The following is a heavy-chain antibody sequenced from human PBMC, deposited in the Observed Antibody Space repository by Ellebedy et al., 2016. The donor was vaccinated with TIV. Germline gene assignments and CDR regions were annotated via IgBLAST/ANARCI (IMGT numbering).Heavy chain of an antibody. Sequence: GESLKISCAASGFTFSRSGMHWVRQAPGKGLEWVAVISYDGSNKYYADSVKGRFTISRDNSKNTLHLEMSSLRVEDTAVYFCAKDMGAGWLQFLGFDAFDLWGQGTLVTVCS. D-gene: IGHD2-15*01. CDR2: ISYDGSNK. V-gene: IGHV3-30*18. CDR1: GFTFSRSG. J-gene: IGHJ3*01. CDR3: AKDMGAGWLQFLGFDAFDL.